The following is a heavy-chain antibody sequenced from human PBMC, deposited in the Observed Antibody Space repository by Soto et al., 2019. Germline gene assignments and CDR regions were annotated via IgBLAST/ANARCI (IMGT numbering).Heavy chain of an antibody. D-gene: IGHD6-13*01. CDR3: ARDASTGIAATIYGMDV. Sequence: GGSLRLSCAASGFTFSSYAMHWVRQAPGKGLEWVAVISYDGSNKYYADSVKGRFTISRDNSKNTLYLQMNSLRAEDTAVYYCARDASTGIAATIYGMDVWGQGTTVTVSS. V-gene: IGHV3-30-3*01. J-gene: IGHJ6*02. CDR1: GFTFSSYA. CDR2: ISYDGSNK.